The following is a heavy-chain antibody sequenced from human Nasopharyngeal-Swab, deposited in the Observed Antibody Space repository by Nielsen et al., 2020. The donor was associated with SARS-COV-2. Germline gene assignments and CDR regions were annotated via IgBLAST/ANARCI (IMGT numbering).Heavy chain of an antibody. J-gene: IGHJ5*02. CDR2: ISGGSAGT. CDR1: GFTFSNYA. V-gene: IGHV3-23*01. D-gene: IGHD1-26*01. Sequence: GESLKISCAASGFTFSNYAMSWVRQAPGKGLEWVSTISGGSAGTYYADSMKGRCTISKDNSKDTLYLHLNSLRADDTAVYYCASVPPWRSEPDHWGQGTLVTVSS. CDR3: ASVPPWRSEPDH.